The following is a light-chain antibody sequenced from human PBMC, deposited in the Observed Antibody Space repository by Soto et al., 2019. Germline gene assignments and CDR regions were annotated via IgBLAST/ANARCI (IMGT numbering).Light chain of an antibody. CDR3: QQYSTWLWT. CDR1: QNVRNT. J-gene: IGKJ1*01. CDR2: DTS. V-gene: IGKV3-15*01. Sequence: EIVLTQSPATLSVSPGERATLSCRASQNVRNTLAWFQQKPGQAPRLVIYDTSTRATGVPARFSGSGAGTDFSLTIRSLQSEDFAVYYCQQYSTWLWTFGQGTRVEIK.